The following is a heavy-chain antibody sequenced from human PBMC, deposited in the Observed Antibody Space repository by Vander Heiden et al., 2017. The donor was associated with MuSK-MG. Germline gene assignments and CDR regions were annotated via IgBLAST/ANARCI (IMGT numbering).Heavy chain of an antibody. J-gene: IGHJ6*03. D-gene: IGHD6-13*01. CDR1: GFNFSTYG. CDR3: ARDGVAAGGTDYYYYYYMDV. CDR2: IWYDGSNK. V-gene: IGHV3-33*01. Sequence: QVQLVQSGGGVVQPGRSLRLSCAASGFNFSTYGMHGVRQAPGKGLEWVAVIWYDGSNKYYADSVKGRFTISRDKSKNTMYLQMNSLRAEDTAVYYCARDGVAAGGTDYYYYYYMDVWGKGTTVTVSS.